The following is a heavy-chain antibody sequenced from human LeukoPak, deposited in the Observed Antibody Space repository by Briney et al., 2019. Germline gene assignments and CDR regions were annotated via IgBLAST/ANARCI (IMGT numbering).Heavy chain of an antibody. D-gene: IGHD3-3*01. CDR1: GGTFSSYA. J-gene: IGHJ4*02. V-gene: IGHV1-2*02. Sequence: ASVKVSCKASGGTFSSYAISWVRQAPGQGLEWMGWINPNSGGTNYAQKFQGRVTMTRDTSISTAYMELSRLRSDDTAVYYCARTSPPSIGVGYPYYFDYWGQGTLVTVSS. CDR3: ARTSPPSIGVGYPYYFDY. CDR2: INPNSGGT.